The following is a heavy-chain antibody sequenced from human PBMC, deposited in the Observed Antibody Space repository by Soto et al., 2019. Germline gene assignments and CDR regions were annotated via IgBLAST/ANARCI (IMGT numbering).Heavy chain of an antibody. CDR3: ARDRGALGFYDSGGYYSYGMDV. D-gene: IGHD3-22*01. Sequence: PSETLSLTCSVSGGSIRSGDYYWSWIRQPPGKGLEWIGYIYYGGSTYYTPSLKSRLTITIDTSKNKFSLQLSSVTAADTAVYYCARDRGALGFYDSGGYYSYGMDVWGQGTTVTV. J-gene: IGHJ6*02. CDR2: IYYGGST. CDR1: GGSIRSGDYY. V-gene: IGHV4-30-4*01.